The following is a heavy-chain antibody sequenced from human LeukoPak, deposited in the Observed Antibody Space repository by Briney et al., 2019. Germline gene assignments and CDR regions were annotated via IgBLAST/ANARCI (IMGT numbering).Heavy chain of an antibody. D-gene: IGHD1-26*01. V-gene: IGHV3-30*03. CDR2: ISKDGSNE. Sequence: GGSLRLSCAASGFKFSAYGIHWVRQAPGKGLEWVAVISKDGSNEFFADSVKGRFTISRDNSNNTLYLQMNSLRAEDTAVYYCAREGRSIVGATSFDYWGQGTLVTASS. J-gene: IGHJ4*02. CDR1: GFKFSAYG. CDR3: AREGRSIVGATSFDY.